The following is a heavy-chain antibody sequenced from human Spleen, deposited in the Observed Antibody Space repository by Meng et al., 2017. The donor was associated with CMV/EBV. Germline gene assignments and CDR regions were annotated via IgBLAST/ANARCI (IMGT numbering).Heavy chain of an antibody. J-gene: IGHJ4*02. CDR3: ARRSGLVPAASIFDY. D-gene: IGHD2-2*01. Sequence: SGFTFDDSGMSWVRQVPGKGLEWVSGINWSGGSAGYADSVKGRFTISRDNAKHSLYLQMNSLRAEDTALYYCARRSGLVPAASIFDYWGQGTLVTVSS. CDR1: GFTFDDSG. CDR2: INWSGGSA. V-gene: IGHV3-20*03.